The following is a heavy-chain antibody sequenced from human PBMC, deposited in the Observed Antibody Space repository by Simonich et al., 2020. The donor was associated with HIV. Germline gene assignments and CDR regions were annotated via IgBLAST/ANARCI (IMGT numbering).Heavy chain of an antibody. CDR1: GGSFSGDY. CDR3: ARTYYYDSSGYYAGWFDP. Sequence: QVQLQQWGAGLLKPSETLSLTCAVYGGSFSGDYWSWIRQPPGKGLEWIGEIKHSGSTNHNPSLKSRVTISVDTSKNQFSLKLSSVTAADTAVYYCARTYYYDSSGYYAGWFDPWGQGTLVTVSS. CDR2: IKHSGST. V-gene: IGHV4-34*01. J-gene: IGHJ5*02. D-gene: IGHD3-22*01.